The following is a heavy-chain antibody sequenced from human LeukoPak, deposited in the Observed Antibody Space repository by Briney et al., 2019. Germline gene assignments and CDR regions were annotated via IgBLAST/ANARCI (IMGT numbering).Heavy chain of an antibody. CDR1: GYTFTSYD. J-gene: IGHJ3*02. CDR2: MNPNSGNT. V-gene: IGHV1-8*01. Sequence: ASVKVSCKASGYTFTSYDINWVRQATGQGLEWMGWMNPNSGNTGYAQKFQGRVTMTRNTSISTAYMELSSLRSEDTAVYYCARDFVGRTGDRSGAFDIWGQGTMVTVSS. D-gene: IGHD7-27*01. CDR3: ARDFVGRTGDRSGAFDI.